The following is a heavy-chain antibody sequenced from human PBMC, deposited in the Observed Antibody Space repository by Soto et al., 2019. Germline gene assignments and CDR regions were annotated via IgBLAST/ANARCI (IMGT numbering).Heavy chain of an antibody. D-gene: IGHD2-15*01. J-gene: IGHJ2*01. Sequence: QVQLVQSGAEVKKPGASVKVSCKASGYTFTHYGITWVRQAPGQGLEWMGWINSFSGDTNYPQKLQGRLTMTTDTTTNTVYMELRNLRSDDKDVYYCARDLHSGGKYWYFDIWGRGTLVTVSS. CDR1: GYTFTHYG. CDR3: ARDLHSGGKYWYFDI. CDR2: INSFSGDT. V-gene: IGHV1-18*01.